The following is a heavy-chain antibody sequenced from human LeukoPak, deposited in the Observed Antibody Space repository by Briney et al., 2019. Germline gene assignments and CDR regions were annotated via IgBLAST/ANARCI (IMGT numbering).Heavy chain of an antibody. CDR1: GYTLTELS. V-gene: IGHV1-24*01. J-gene: IGHJ4*02. D-gene: IGHD3-16*02. CDR2: FDPEDGET. CDR3: ATVSYDYVWGSYRPHLYYFDY. Sequence: ASVKVSFKVSGYTLTELSMHWVRQAPGKGLEWMGGFDPEDGETIYAQKFQGRVTMTEDTSTDTAYMELSSLRSEDTAVYYCATVSYDYVWGSYRPHLYYFDYWGQGTLVTVSS.